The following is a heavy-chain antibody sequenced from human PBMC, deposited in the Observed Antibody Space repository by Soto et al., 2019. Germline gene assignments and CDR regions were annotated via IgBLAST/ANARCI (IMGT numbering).Heavy chain of an antibody. J-gene: IGHJ4*02. Sequence: GGSLRLSCAASGFTFSSYAMHWVRQAPGKGLEWVAVISYDGSNKYYADSVKGRFTISRDNSKNTLYLQMNSLRAEDTAVYYCAKDGPDCSGGSCYGIFDYWGQGTLVTVSS. CDR3: AKDGPDCSGGSCYGIFDY. CDR2: ISYDGSNK. CDR1: GFTFSSYA. D-gene: IGHD2-15*01. V-gene: IGHV3-30-3*01.